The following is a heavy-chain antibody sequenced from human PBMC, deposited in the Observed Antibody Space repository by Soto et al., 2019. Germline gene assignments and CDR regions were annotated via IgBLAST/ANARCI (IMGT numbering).Heavy chain of an antibody. V-gene: IGHV5-51*01. J-gene: IGHJ6*02. CDR3: ARTESGYSYGFADV. D-gene: IGHD5-18*01. Sequence: GESLKISCEDSGHSFTTDWIAWVRQMPGKGLEWMGIIYPGDSDTRYSPSFQGQVTISADKSISTAYLQWSSLKASDTAMYYCARTESGYSYGFADVWGQGTPVTVSS. CDR2: IYPGDSDT. CDR1: GHSFTTDW.